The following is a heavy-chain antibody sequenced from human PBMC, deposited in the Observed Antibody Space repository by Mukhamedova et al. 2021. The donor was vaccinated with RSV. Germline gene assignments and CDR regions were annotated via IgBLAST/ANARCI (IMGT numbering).Heavy chain of an antibody. J-gene: IGHJ4*02. V-gene: IGHV5-51*01. CDR2: IKPGDSDT. Sequence: MGGKGLEWMGIIKPGDSDTRYSPSLQGQVTISVDKSISTAYLQWSSLKASDTAIYYCARQDGYGQYYFDYWGQGTLVTVSS. CDR3: ARQDGYGQYYFDY. D-gene: IGHD4-17*01.